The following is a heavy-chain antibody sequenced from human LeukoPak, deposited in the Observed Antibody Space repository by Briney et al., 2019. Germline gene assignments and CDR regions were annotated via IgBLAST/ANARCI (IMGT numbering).Heavy chain of an antibody. D-gene: IGHD4-23*01. Sequence: GGSLRLSCAASGFTFSDYWMHWVRQAPGKGLVWVSRINPDGSITNHADSVKGRFTISRDNADNTLYLQMNSLRAEDAAVYYCVRGNDYGGPHYWGQGTLVTVSS. CDR2: INPDGSIT. CDR3: VRGNDYGGPHY. V-gene: IGHV3-74*01. J-gene: IGHJ4*02. CDR1: GFTFSDYW.